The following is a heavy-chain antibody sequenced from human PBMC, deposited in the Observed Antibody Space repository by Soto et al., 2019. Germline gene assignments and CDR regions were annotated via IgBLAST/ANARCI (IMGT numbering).Heavy chain of an antibody. V-gene: IGHV1-69*02. CDR1: GGTFSSYT. J-gene: IGHJ4*02. D-gene: IGHD5-12*01. CDR3: VTPYRGYDWGTFVY. Sequence: SVKVSCKASGGTFSSYTISWVRQAPGQGLEWMGRIIPILGIANYAQKFQGRVTITADKSTSTAYMELSSLRSEDTAVYYCVTPYRGYDWGTFVYWGQGTLVTVSS. CDR2: IIPILGIA.